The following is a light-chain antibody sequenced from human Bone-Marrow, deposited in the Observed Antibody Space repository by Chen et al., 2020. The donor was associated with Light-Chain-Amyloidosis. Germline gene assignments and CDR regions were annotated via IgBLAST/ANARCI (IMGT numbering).Light chain of an antibody. CDR2: DDR. V-gene: IGLV3-21*02. J-gene: IGLJ3*02. CDR3: QVWDRSSDRPV. Sequence: SYVLTQPSSVSVAPGQTATIARGGNKIGSTSVHWYQQTPGQAPLLVVYDDRDRPSGIPERLSCSNSGNTATLTIIMVEAGDDADYYCQVWDRSSDRPVFGGGTKLTVL. CDR1: KIGSTS.